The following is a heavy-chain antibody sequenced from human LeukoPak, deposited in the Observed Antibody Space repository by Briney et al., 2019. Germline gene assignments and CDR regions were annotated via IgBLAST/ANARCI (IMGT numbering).Heavy chain of an antibody. CDR3: ARTTRNGFGVVIIPTAPLDAFDI. CDR2: IYYSGST. Sequence: PSETLSLTCTVSGGSISSGGYYWSWIRQHPGKGLEWIGYIYYSGSTYYNPSLKSRVTISVDTSKNQFSLKLSSVTAADTAVYYCARTTRNGFGVVIIPTAPLDAFDIWGQGTMVTASS. V-gene: IGHV4-31*03. CDR1: GGSISSGGYY. D-gene: IGHD3-3*01. J-gene: IGHJ3*02.